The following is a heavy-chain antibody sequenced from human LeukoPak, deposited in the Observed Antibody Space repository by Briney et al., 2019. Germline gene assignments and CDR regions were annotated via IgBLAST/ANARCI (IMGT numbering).Heavy chain of an antibody. CDR1: GLMFSSYG. CDR2: INQDGSEN. J-gene: IGHJ4*02. V-gene: IGHV3-7*04. D-gene: IGHD3-10*01. Sequence: GRSLRLSCAASGLMFSSYGMHWVRQAPGKGLEWVANINQDGSENNYVDSVRGRFTISRDNARKSLYLQMNTLRVEGTAVYYCARGSSVVRGSFGDWGQGTLVTVSS. CDR3: ARGSSVVRGSFGD.